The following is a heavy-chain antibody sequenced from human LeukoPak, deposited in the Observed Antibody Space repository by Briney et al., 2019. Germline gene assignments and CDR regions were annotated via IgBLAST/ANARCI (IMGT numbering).Heavy chain of an antibody. CDR1: GGSFSGYY. CDR3: ARGRIDFWSGYQITPYNWFDP. Sequence: SETLSLTCAVYGGSFSGYYWSWIRQPPGKGLEWIGEINHSGSTNYNPSLKSRVTISVDTSKNQFSLKLSSVTAADTAVYYCARGRIDFWSGYQITPYNWFDPWGQGTLVTVSS. CDR2: INHSGST. V-gene: IGHV4-34*01. D-gene: IGHD3-3*01. J-gene: IGHJ5*02.